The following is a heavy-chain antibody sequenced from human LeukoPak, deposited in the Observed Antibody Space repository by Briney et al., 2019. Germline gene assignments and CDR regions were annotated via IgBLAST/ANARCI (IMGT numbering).Heavy chain of an antibody. D-gene: IGHD1-26*01. Sequence: SETLSLTCTVSGGSISSSGYYWGWIRQPPGKGLECIASIYYSGSTYYNPSLKSRVTISVDTSKNQLSLKLSSLTAADTAVYYCARHEYSGSYYGLSWFDPWGQGNLVTVSS. J-gene: IGHJ5*02. CDR2: IYYSGST. CDR1: GGSISSSGYY. V-gene: IGHV4-39*01. CDR3: ARHEYSGSYYGLSWFDP.